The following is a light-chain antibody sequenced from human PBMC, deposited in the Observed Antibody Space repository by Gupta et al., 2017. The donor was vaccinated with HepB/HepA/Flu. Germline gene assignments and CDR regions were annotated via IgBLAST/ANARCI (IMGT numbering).Light chain of an antibody. CDR1: QSVLYNSNNKNY. Sequence: DIVMTQSPDSLAVSLGERATINCKSSQSVLYNSNNKNYLAWYQQKPGQPPKLLIYWASTRESGVPDRFSGSGSETDFTLTISSLQAEDVAVYYCQQYYNVPFTFGPGTKVEIK. J-gene: IGKJ3*01. CDR3: QQYYNVPFT. CDR2: WAS. V-gene: IGKV4-1*01.